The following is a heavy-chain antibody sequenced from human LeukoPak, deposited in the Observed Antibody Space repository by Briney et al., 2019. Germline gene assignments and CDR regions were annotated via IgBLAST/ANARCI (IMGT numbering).Heavy chain of an antibody. J-gene: IGHJ5*02. CDR3: ARALDYGETNWFDP. CDR2: ISSSSSYT. D-gene: IGHD4-17*01. Sequence: GGSLRLSCAASGFTFSDYYMSWIRQAPGKGLEWVSYISSSSSYTDYADSVKGRITISRDNAENSLYLQMNSLRAEDTAVYYCARALDYGETNWFDPWGQGTLVTVSS. V-gene: IGHV3-11*06. CDR1: GFTFSDYY.